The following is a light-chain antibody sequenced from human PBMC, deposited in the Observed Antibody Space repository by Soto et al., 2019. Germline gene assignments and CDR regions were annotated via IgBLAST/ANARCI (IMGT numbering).Light chain of an antibody. V-gene: IGLV2-14*01. J-gene: IGLJ1*01. CDR3: TSYTTSSTYV. CDR2: EVS. CDR1: SSDVGRYNY. Sequence: QSALTQPASVSGSPGQSITISCTGTSSDVGRYNYVSWYQQHPGKAPKLMIYEVSNRPSGVSNRFSGSKSGNTASLTISGLQTEDDADYYCTSYTTSSTYVFGTGTKVTVL.